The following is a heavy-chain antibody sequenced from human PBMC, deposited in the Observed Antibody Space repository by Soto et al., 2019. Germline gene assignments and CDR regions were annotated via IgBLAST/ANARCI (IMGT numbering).Heavy chain of an antibody. V-gene: IGHV3-15*01. J-gene: IGHJ6*02. CDR2: IKSITDGGTT. CDR1: GITFSNAW. CDR3: STDSADIVVVPATFGMDV. Sequence: GGSLRLSCAASGITFSNAWMTWVRQAPGKGLEWVGRIKSITDGGTTDYAAPVKGRFTISRDDSKATLYLQMNNLKTENTAVYHCSTDSADIVVVPATFGMDVWGQGTTVTVSS. D-gene: IGHD2-2*01.